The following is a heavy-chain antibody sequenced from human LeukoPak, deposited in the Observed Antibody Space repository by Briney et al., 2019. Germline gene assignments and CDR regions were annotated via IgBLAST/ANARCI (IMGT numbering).Heavy chain of an antibody. D-gene: IGHD6-13*01. J-gene: IGHJ5*02. V-gene: IGHV1-8*03. CDR1: GYTFTGYY. Sequence: ASVKVSCKASGYTFTGYYMHWVRQAPGQGLEWMGWINPNSGNTGYAQKFQGRVTITRNTSISTAYMELSSLRSEDTAVYYCARGRRRIAAAGTGANWFDPWGQGTLVTVSS. CDR3: ARGRRRIAAAGTGANWFDP. CDR2: INPNSGNT.